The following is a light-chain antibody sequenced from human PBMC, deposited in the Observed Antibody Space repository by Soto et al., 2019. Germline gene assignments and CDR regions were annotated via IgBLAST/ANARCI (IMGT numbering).Light chain of an antibody. CDR2: KAS. V-gene: IGKV1-5*03. J-gene: IGKJ1*01. Sequence: DIQMTQSPSTLSASVGDRVTLTCRASQSIISWVAWYQQKPGKAPKLLIYKASSLESGVPSRFSGSGSGTEFTLTISSLQPDDFATYFCQHYRTFGQGTKVEIK. CDR1: QSIISW. CDR3: QHYRT.